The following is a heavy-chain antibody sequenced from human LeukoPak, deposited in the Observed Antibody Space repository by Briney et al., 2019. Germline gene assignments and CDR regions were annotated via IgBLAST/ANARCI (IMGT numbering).Heavy chain of an antibody. Sequence: SGGSLRLSCAASGFTFSDYYMSWIRQAPGKGLEWVSYISSSGSTIYYADSVKGRFTISRDNAKNSLYLQMDSLRAEDTAVYYCARDWAPRNSGDDYWGQGTLVTVSS. D-gene: IGHD3-10*01. J-gene: IGHJ4*02. CDR1: GFTFSDYY. CDR2: ISSSGSTI. V-gene: IGHV3-11*04. CDR3: ARDWAPRNSGDDY.